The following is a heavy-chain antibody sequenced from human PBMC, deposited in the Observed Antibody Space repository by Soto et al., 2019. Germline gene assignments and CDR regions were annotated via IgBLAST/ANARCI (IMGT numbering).Heavy chain of an antibody. CDR2: INAGNGNT. J-gene: IGHJ4*02. CDR1: GYTFTSYA. V-gene: IGHV1-3*01. Sequence: QVQLVQSGAEVKKPGASVKVSCKASGYTFTSYAMHWVRQAPGQRLEWMGWINAGNGNTKYSQKFQGRVTITRDTSASTAYMELSSLRSEDTAVYYCARVSEWELIGYFDYWGQGTLVTVSS. D-gene: IGHD1-26*01. CDR3: ARVSEWELIGYFDY.